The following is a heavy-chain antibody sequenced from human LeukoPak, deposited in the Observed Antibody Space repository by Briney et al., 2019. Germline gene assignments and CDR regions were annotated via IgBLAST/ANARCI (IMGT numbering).Heavy chain of an antibody. Sequence: GGSLRLSCAASGFTVSSNYMSWVRQAPGKGLEWVSVIYSGGSTYYADSVKGRFTISRDNSKNTLYLQMNSLRAEDTAVYYCARGDPILNWFDPWGQGTLVTVSS. CDR2: IYSGGST. D-gene: IGHD3-16*01. CDR3: ARGDPILNWFDP. J-gene: IGHJ5*02. V-gene: IGHV3-53*01. CDR1: GFTVSSNY.